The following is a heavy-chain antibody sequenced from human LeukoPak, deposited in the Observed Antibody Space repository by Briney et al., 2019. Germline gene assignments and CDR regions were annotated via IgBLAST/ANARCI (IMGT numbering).Heavy chain of an antibody. CDR1: GFTFDDYA. J-gene: IGHJ3*02. CDR2: ISWNSGSI. D-gene: IGHD4-17*01. V-gene: IGHV3-9*01. CDR3: AKSTARVTTGGAFDI. Sequence: QAGGSLRLSCAASGFTFDDYAMHWVRQAPGKGLEWVSGISWNSGSIGYADSVKGRFTISRDSSKNTLYLQMNSLRVEDAAVYYCAKSTARVTTGGAFDIWGQGTMVTVSS.